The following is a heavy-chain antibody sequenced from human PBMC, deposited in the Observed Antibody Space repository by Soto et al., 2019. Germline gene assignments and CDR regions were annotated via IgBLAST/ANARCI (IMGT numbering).Heavy chain of an antibody. V-gene: IGHV3-30-3*01. Sequence: QVQLVESGGGVVQPGRSLRLSCAASGFTFSSYAMHWVRQAPGKGLEWVAVISYDGSNKYYADSVKGRFTISRDNSKNQLXXQXNXXRAEDTAVYYCARDRPARGGSGSYQYYSYYHGMDVWGQGTTVTVSS. CDR3: ARDRPARGGSGSYQYYSYYHGMDV. CDR1: GFTFSSYA. D-gene: IGHD3-10*01. CDR2: ISYDGSNK. J-gene: IGHJ6*02.